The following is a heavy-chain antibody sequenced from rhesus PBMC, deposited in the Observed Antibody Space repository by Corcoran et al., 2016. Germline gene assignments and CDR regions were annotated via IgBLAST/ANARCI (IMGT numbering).Heavy chain of an antibody. Sequence: QVQLQESGPGLLKPSETLSLTCAVSGGSISGYDWNWIRQPPGGGLEWLGYIGGSSWLTYSPPSLTSRLTFSTDTSKSQFSLKLSSVTAADTAVYYCARFTGYYPNFDSWGQGVLVTVSS. V-gene: IGHV4-165*02. CDR3: ARFTGYYPNFDS. CDR2: IGGSSWLT. J-gene: IGHJ4*01. CDR1: GGSISGYD. D-gene: IGHD3-3*01.